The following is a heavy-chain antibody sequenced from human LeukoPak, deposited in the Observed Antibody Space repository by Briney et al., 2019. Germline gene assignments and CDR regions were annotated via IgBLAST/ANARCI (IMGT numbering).Heavy chain of an antibody. D-gene: IGHD3-22*01. CDR1: GYSISSGYY. CDR2: IYHSGST. CDR3: ASKQDYYDSSGYNP. J-gene: IGHJ5*02. V-gene: IGHV4-38-2*02. Sequence: SETLSLTCTVSGYSISSGYYWGWIRQPPGKGLEWIGSIYHSGSTYYNPSLKSRVTISVDTSKNQFSLKLSSVTAADTAVYYCASKQDYYDSSGYNPWGQGTLVTVSS.